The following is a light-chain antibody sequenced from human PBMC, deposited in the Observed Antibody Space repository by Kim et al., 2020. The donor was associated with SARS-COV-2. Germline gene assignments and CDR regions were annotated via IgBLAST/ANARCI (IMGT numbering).Light chain of an antibody. V-gene: IGLV2-14*03. CDR3: SSYVTRTTV. Sequence: QSALTQPASVSGSPGQSVTISCTGISSDVDVAWYQQSPGKAPKLILYGFSNRPSGVSDRFSGSKSGNTASLTISALQAEDEADYYCSSYVTRTTVFGGGTQLTVL. CDR1: SSDVD. J-gene: IGLJ3*02. CDR2: GFS.